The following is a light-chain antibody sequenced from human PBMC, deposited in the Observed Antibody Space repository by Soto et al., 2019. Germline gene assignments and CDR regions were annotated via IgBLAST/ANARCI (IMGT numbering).Light chain of an antibody. J-gene: IGKJ5*01. CDR1: QSVSSN. CDR3: QQYNKWPPIT. CDR2: GAS. Sequence: EIVLTQSPATLSVSPGERSTLSCRASQSVSSNLAWYQQKPGQAPRLLIYGASTRATGIPARFSGSGSGTEFTLNISSLQSEDFAVYYCQQYNKWPPITVGQGTRLEV. V-gene: IGKV3-15*01.